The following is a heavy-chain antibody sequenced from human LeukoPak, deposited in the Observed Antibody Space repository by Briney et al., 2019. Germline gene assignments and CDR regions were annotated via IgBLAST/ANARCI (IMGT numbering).Heavy chain of an antibody. CDR1: GGTFSSYA. Sequence: ASVKVSCKASGGTFSSYAISWVRQAPGQGLEWMGRIIPILGIANYAQKFQGRVTITSDKSTSTAYMELSSLRSEETAVYYCARGRYGSWSYDIWGQGTMVTVSS. V-gene: IGHV1-69*04. CDR3: ARGRYGSWSYDI. D-gene: IGHD3-10*01. CDR2: IIPILGIA. J-gene: IGHJ3*02.